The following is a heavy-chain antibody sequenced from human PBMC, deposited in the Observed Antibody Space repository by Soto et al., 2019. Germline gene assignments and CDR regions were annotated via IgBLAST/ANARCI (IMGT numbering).Heavy chain of an antibody. CDR3: ARGGLRFLEWLPKAYYYYGMDV. V-gene: IGHV3-30-3*01. Sequence: GGSLRLSCAASGFTFSSYAIHWVRQAPGKGLEWVAVISYDGSNKYYADSVKGRFTISRDNSKNTLYLQMNSLRAEDTAVYYCARGGLRFLEWLPKAYYYYGMDVWGQGTTVTVSS. CDR1: GFTFSSYA. D-gene: IGHD3-3*01. J-gene: IGHJ6*02. CDR2: ISYDGSNK.